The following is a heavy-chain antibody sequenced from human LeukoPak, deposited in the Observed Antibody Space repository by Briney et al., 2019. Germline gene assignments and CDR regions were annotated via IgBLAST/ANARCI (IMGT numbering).Heavy chain of an antibody. CDR3: ARMQSAYDAFDI. CDR2: IYLGDDK. CDR1: GVSLSTSGMC. V-gene: IGHV2-70*01. Sequence: SGPALVKPTQTLTLTFTFSGVSLSTSGMCVSCIRHPPGKALERLALIYLGDDKYYRTPLKKRLTSSKETSKNQVVVTMTNMDIVDTATYNCARMQSAYDAFDIWGQGTMVTVSS. J-gene: IGHJ3*02. D-gene: IGHD3-3*01.